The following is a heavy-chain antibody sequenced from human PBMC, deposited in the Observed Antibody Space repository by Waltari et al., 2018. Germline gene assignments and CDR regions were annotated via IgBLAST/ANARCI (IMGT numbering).Heavy chain of an antibody. Sequence: QVQLQESGPGLVKPSETLSLTCAVSGYSITSGYYWGWIRQPPGKGLEWIGSIYHSGSTYYNPSLKSLVTISVDTSKNQFSLKLSSVTAADTAVYYCASSSDYWGQGTLVTVSS. CDR2: IYHSGST. J-gene: IGHJ4*02. CDR3: ASSSDY. V-gene: IGHV4-38-2*01. CDR1: GYSITSGYY.